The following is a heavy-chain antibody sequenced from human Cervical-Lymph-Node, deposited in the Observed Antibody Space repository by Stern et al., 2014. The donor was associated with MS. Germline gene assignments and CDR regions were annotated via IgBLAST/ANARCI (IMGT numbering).Heavy chain of an antibody. D-gene: IGHD6-19*01. Sequence: EVHLLESGGTLVQPGGSLRLSCAASGFTFSSYAMSWVRQAPGKGLEWVSVISVSDVSTFYADSVKGRFTISRDNAKNTLFLQMNSLRAEDTAVYYCAKVYGSGPFDYWGQGTLVTVSS. CDR2: ISVSDVST. V-gene: IGHV3-23*01. CDR3: AKVYGSGPFDY. J-gene: IGHJ4*02. CDR1: GFTFSSYA.